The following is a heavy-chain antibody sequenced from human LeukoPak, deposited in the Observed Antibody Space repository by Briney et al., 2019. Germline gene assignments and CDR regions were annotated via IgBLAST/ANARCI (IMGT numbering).Heavy chain of an antibody. Sequence: GGSLRLSCTASGFTFRTYAMNWVRQAPGKGLEWLSGIGGSGNGTYYADSVKGRFTISRDNSKNVVYLQMNSLTVEDAATYYCAKRTMSAFDSWGQGTLLIVSS. CDR2: IGGSGNGT. J-gene: IGHJ4*02. V-gene: IGHV3-23*01. CDR3: AKRTMSAFDS. CDR1: GFTFRTYA.